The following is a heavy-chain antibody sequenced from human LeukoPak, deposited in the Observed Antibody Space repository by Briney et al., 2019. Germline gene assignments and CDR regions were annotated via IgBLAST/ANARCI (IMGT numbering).Heavy chain of an antibody. CDR3: ATPPTVTRNY. V-gene: IGHV3-23*01. CDR1: GFTFSSSA. Sequence: GGSLRLSCAASGFTFSSSAMSWVRQAPGKGLEWVSTISSSGSDSSAYYADSVKGRFTICRDNCKNTLYMQMNSLRAEETAVYYCATPPTVTRNYWGQGSLVTVSS. J-gene: IGHJ4*02. CDR2: ISSSGSDSSA. D-gene: IGHD4-17*01.